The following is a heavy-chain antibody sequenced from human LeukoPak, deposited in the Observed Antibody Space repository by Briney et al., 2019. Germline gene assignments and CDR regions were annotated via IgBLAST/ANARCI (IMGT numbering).Heavy chain of an antibody. D-gene: IGHD3-3*01. V-gene: IGHV3-30*04. Sequence: GGSLRLSCAASGFTFSSYAMHWVRQAPGKGLEWVAVISYDGSNKYYADSVKGRFTISRDNSKNTLYLQMNSLRAEDTAVYYCASAYYDFWSGYYTGDAFDIWGQGTMVTVS. J-gene: IGHJ3*02. CDR2: ISYDGSNK. CDR1: GFTFSSYA. CDR3: ASAYYDFWSGYYTGDAFDI.